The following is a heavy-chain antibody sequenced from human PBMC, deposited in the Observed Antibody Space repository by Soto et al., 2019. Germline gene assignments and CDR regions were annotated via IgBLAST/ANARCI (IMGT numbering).Heavy chain of an antibody. CDR1: GGSISSGDYY. Sequence: SETLSLTCTVSGGSISSGDYYWSWIRQPPGKGLEWIGYIYYSGSTYYNPSLKSRVTISVDTSKNQFSLKLSSVTAADTAVYYRARNYSSRWYFYFQHCRQRHLVTVSS. J-gene: IGHJ1*01. D-gene: IGHD6-13*01. CDR2: IYYSGST. V-gene: IGHV4-30-4*01. CDR3: ARNYSSRWYFYFQH.